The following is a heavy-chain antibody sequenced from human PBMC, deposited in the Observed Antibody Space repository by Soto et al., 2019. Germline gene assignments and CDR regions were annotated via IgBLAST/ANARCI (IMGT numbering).Heavy chain of an antibody. Sequence: QVQLQESGPGLVKPSETLSLTCNVSGGSISSYYWSWIRQPPGKGLEWIGYIYYSGSTNYNPSLKSRVTISVDTSKSQSSLQLSSVTAADTAVYYCARRYEACVDYWGQGTLVTVSS. CDR1: GGSISSYY. CDR3: ARRYEACVDY. J-gene: IGHJ4*02. D-gene: IGHD2-2*01. V-gene: IGHV4-59*08. CDR2: IYYSGST.